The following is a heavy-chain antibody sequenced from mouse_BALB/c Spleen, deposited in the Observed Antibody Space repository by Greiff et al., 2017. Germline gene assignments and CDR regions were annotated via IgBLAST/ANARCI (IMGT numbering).Heavy chain of an antibody. CDR2: ISSGGSYT. J-gene: IGHJ4*01. V-gene: IGHV5-6*01. CDR3: ARQNGNYYAMDY. D-gene: IGHD2-1*01. CDR1: GFTFSSYG. Sequence: EVQGVESGGDLVKPGGSLKLSCAASGFTFSSYGMSWVRQTPDKRLEWVATISSGGSYTYYPDSVKGRFTISRDNAKNTLYLQMSSLKSEDTAMYYCARQNGNYYAMDYWGQGTSVTVSS.